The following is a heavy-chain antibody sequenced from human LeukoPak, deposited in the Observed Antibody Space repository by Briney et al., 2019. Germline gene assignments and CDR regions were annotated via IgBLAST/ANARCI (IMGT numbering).Heavy chain of an antibody. CDR3: EKSAAAAALFDV. CDR2: IYTNGGT. CDR1: GFTVSSNY. V-gene: IGHV3-53*01. J-gene: IGHJ4*02. Sequence: GGSLRLSCAASGFTVSSNYMSRVRQAPGKGLEWVSVIYTNGGTYYADSVKGRFTISRGNSKNTVYLQMNSLRAEDTAVYYCEKSAAAAALFDVWGQGTLVTVSS. D-gene: IGHD6-13*01.